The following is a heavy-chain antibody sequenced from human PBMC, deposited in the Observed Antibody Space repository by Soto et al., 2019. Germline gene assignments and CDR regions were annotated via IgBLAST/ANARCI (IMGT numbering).Heavy chain of an antibody. V-gene: IGHV1-69*13. Sequence: ASVNVSCKASGGTFSSYAISWVRQAPGQGLEWMGGIIPIFGTANYAQKFQGRVTITADESTSTAYMELSSLRSEDTAVYYCARSRGSYYLHCYYGMDVWGQGTTVTAP. CDR3: ARSRGSYYLHCYYGMDV. CDR1: GGTFSSYA. D-gene: IGHD3-10*01. CDR2: IIPIFGTA. J-gene: IGHJ6*02.